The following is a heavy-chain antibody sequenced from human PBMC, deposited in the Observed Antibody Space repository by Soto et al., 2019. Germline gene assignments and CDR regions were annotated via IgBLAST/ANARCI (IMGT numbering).Heavy chain of an antibody. D-gene: IGHD4-17*01. CDR3: ARRYGANFDY. J-gene: IGHJ4*02. CDR2: IYYSGST. V-gene: IGHV4-59*01. Sequence: SETLSLTCTVSGGSISSYYWSWIRQPPGKGLEWIGYIYYSGSTNYNPSLKSRVTISVDTSKNQFSLKLSSVTAADTAVYYCARRYGANFDYWGQGTLVTVSS. CDR1: GGSISSYY.